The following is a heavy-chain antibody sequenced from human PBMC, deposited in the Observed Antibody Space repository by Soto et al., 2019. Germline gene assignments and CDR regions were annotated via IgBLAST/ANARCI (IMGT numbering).Heavy chain of an antibody. J-gene: IGHJ4*02. CDR3: ARSSVVVAATYGPEIDY. CDR1: GYTFTSYG. Sequence: QVQLVQSGAEVKKPGASVKVSCKASGYTFTSYGISWVRQAPGQGLEWMGWISAYNGNTNYAQKLQGRVTITTDTSTSTAYMELRSLRSDDTAVYYCARSSVVVAATYGPEIDYWGQGTLVTVSS. CDR2: ISAYNGNT. V-gene: IGHV1-18*01. D-gene: IGHD2-15*01.